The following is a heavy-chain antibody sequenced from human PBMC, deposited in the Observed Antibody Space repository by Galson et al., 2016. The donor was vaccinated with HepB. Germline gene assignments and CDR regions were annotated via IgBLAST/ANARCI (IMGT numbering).Heavy chain of an antibody. CDR3: ATSSRGYSGYAVNWFDP. CDR1: GGSFSGYY. CDR2: INHSGST. J-gene: IGHJ5*02. V-gene: IGHV4-34*01. D-gene: IGHD5-12*01. Sequence: LSLTCAVYGGSFSGYYWSWIRQPPGKGLEWIGEINHSGSTNYNPSLKSRVTISVDTSKNQFSLKLSSVTAADTAVYYCATSSRGYSGYAVNWFDPWDQGTLVTVSS.